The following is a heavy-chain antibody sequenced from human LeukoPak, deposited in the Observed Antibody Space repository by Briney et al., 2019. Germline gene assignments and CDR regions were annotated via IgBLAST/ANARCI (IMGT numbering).Heavy chain of an antibody. Sequence: GGSPRLSCATSGFTFVDYGLSWVRRAPGKGLEWLCAINYNGAITDYADSVKGRFTISRDNAKNSLYLRMDSLRAEDTALYYCARDRLGPSFSVSHFDLWGQGTLVTVSS. V-gene: IGHV3-20*04. CDR3: ARDRLGPSFSVSHFDL. D-gene: IGHD3-3*02. CDR2: INYNGAIT. J-gene: IGHJ4*02. CDR1: GFTFVDYG.